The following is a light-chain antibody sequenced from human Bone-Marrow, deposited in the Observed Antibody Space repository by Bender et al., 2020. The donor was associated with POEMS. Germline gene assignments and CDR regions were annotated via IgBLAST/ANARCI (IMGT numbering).Light chain of an antibody. CDR1: SSDVGTYDL. Sequence: QSALTQPASVSGSPGQSITISCTGTSSDVGTYDLVAWYQHRPGKAPKLIIYEGRKRPSGVPDRFSASKSGNTASLTVSGLQAEDEADYFCSSYAGSHTFYYVFGTGTKVTVL. CDR3: SSYAGSHTFYYV. CDR2: EGR. J-gene: IGLJ1*01. V-gene: IGLV2-14*02.